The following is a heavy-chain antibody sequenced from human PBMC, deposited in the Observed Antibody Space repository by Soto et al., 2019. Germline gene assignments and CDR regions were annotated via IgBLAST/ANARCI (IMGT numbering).Heavy chain of an antibody. D-gene: IGHD2-21*01. CDR3: ARVYALHIFAY. CDR1: GVSIGSYY. J-gene: IGHJ4*02. Sequence: SETLSLTCTVSGVSIGSYYWSWVRQPPGKGLEWIGYMYYSGTTNYNPSLKSRVTISVDTSKNQFSLKLTSMTAADTAVYYCARVYALHIFAYWARGTQVTVSS. V-gene: IGHV4-59*01. CDR2: MYYSGTT.